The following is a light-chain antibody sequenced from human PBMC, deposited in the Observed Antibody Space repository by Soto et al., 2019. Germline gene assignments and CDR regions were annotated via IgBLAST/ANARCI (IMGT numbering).Light chain of an antibody. CDR2: GAS. CDR1: QSVDRY. Sequence: EVVLTQSPDTLSLSPGETATLSCRASQSVDRYVAWYQQKPGQAPSLLIYGASNRATGIPDRFSGGGSGTDFTLTISRLEPEDFAVYYCQQYGKSAMFTFGQGTKLEIK. CDR3: QQYGKSAMFT. J-gene: IGKJ2*01. V-gene: IGKV3-20*01.